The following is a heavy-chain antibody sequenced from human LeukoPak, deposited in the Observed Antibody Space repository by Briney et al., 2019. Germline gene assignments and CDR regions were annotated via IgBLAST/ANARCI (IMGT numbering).Heavy chain of an antibody. J-gene: IGHJ4*02. CDR1: GFTFSSYS. V-gene: IGHV3-48*02. Sequence: QPGGSLRLSCAASGFTFSSYSMNWVRQAPGKGLEWVAYIRRSGSTIYYADSVKGRFTISRDTAKNSLYLQMNSLRDEDTAVYYCTRDPDALDYWGQGTLVTVSS. CDR3: TRDPDALDY. CDR2: IRRSGSTI.